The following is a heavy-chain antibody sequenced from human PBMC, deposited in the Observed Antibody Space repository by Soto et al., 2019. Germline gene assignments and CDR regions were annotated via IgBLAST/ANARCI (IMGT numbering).Heavy chain of an antibody. CDR2: ISASTLTT. CDR1: GFPFSTYS. CDR3: ARAPQLVAPAATGFDS. Sequence: VGSLRLSCAASGFPFSTYSMSWVRQAPGKGLEWISYISASTLTTFDADSVKGRFTISRDTAQNSLYLQMNSLRDEDTAVYYCARAPQLVAPAATGFDSWGQGTLVTVSS. J-gene: IGHJ4*02. V-gene: IGHV3-48*02. D-gene: IGHD2-2*01.